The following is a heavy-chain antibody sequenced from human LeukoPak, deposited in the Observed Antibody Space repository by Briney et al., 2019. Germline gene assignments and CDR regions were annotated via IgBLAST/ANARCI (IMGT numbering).Heavy chain of an antibody. D-gene: IGHD3-22*01. J-gene: IGHJ4*02. CDR1: GFTFSSYW. Sequence: PGGSLRLSCAASGFTFSSYWMSWVRQAPGKGLEWVANMNQDGSEKYYVDSVKGRFTISRDNVKNSLYLQVNNLRAEDTAVYYCARGGELLRPADYWGQGTLVTVSS. V-gene: IGHV3-7*01. CDR2: MNQDGSEK. CDR3: ARGGELLRPADY.